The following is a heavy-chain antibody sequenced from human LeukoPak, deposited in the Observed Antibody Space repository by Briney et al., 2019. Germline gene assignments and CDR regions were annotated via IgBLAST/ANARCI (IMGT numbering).Heavy chain of an antibody. CDR2: IYYSGST. CDR3: ARHAMVKWELPGAFDI. CDR1: GGSISSSSYY. J-gene: IGHJ3*02. Sequence: PSETLSLTCTVSGGSISSSSYYWGWIRQPPGKGLEWIGNIYYSGSTNYNPSLKSRVTMSLDTSKNQFSLKLSSVTAADTAVYYCARHAMVKWELPGAFDIWGQGTMVTVSS. V-gene: IGHV4-61*05. D-gene: IGHD1-26*01.